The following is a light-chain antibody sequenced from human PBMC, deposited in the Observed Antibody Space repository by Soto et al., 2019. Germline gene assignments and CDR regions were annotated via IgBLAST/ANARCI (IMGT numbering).Light chain of an antibody. CDR3: YQRSMSVHT. CDR2: DVS. V-gene: IGKV3-11*01. CDR1: QSVSSTS. Sequence: ELVLTQSPATLSLSPGERATLSCRASQSVSSTSFTWLQQKPGQAPRLLIYDVSTSATGFPARVTSSGSGTHFALTVTVLEQAHVAVYYCYQRSMSVHTFGHGTRLEMK. J-gene: IGKJ2*01.